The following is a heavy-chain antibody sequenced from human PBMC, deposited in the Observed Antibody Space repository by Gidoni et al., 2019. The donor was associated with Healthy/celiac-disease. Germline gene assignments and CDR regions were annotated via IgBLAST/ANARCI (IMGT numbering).Heavy chain of an antibody. J-gene: IGHJ4*02. V-gene: IGHV1-58*01. D-gene: IGHD6-19*01. CDR3: AADIAVAGFDY. Sequence: QMQLVQSGPEVKKPGTSVKVSCKASGFTFTSSAVQWVRQARGHRLEWIGWIVVGSGNTNYAQKFQERVTITRDMSTSTAYMELSSLRSEDTAVYYCAADIAVAGFDYWGQGTLVTVSS. CDR2: IVVGSGNT. CDR1: GFTFTSSA.